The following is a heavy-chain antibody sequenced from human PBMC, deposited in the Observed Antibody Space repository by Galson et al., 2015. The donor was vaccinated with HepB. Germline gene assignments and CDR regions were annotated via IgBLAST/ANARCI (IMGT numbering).Heavy chain of an antibody. CDR2: IHDSGGT. Sequence: ETLSLTCAVSGGSISSDSWWSWVRQSPGKGLEWIGEIHDSGGTNYNPSLKSRVTISVDKSMNRLSLKLTSMTAADTAVFFCIRNGWYSLEHWGPGTLVTVSS. CDR3: IRNGWYSLEH. D-gene: IGHD6-19*01. V-gene: IGHV4-4*01. CDR1: GGSISSDSW. J-gene: IGHJ1*01.